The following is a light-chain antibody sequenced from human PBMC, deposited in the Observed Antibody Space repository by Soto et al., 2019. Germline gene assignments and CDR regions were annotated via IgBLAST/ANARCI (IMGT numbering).Light chain of an antibody. CDR2: EVS. V-gene: IGLV2-14*01. CDR1: SSDVGGYNY. J-gene: IGLJ2*01. CDR3: TSSTSSSTVV. Sequence: QSALTQPASVSGSPGQSITISCTGTSSDVGGYNYVSWYQHHPGKVPKLMIYEVSNRPSGVSNRFSGSKSGNTASLTISGLQAEDAADYYCTSSTSSSTVVFGGGTKLTVL.